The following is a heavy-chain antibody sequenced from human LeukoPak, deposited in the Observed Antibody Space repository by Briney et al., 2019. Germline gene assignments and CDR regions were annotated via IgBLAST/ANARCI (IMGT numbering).Heavy chain of an antibody. Sequence: XTXXXXXMXXVRQAPGKGLEWVAVIVSDGSHTFYVESVKGRFTISRDNSKNTLYLQMNSLRAEDTAVYFCARERQDTIVHSGAFDIWGQGTIVTVSS. V-gene: IGHV3-30-3*01. CDR2: IVSDGSHT. D-gene: IGHD3-10*01. J-gene: IGHJ3*02. CDR1: XTXXXXX. CDR3: ARERQDTIVHSGAFDI.